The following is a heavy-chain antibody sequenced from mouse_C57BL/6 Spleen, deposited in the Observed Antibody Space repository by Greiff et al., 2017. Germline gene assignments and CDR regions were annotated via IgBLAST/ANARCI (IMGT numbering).Heavy chain of an antibody. Sequence: QVQLQQSGAELVKPGASVKLSCKASGYTFTEYTIHWVKQRSGQGLEWIGWFYPGSGSIKYNEKFKDKATLTADKSSSTVYMELSRLTSEDSAVYFCARHEEGYSNYVEGAMDYWGQGTSVTVSS. CDR3: ARHEEGYSNYVEGAMDY. D-gene: IGHD2-5*01. V-gene: IGHV1-62-2*01. CDR2: FYPGSGSI. J-gene: IGHJ4*01. CDR1: GYTFTEYT.